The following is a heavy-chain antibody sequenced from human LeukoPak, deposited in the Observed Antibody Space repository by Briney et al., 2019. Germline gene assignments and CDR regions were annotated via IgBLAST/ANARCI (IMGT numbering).Heavy chain of an antibody. V-gene: IGHV3-21*04. CDR2: ISSSSSYI. Sequence: PGGSLRLSCAASGFTFSSYSMNWVRQAPGKGLEWVSSISSSSSYIYYADSVKGRFTISRDNSKNTLYLQMNSLRAEDTAVYYCAGSYLPFLWFGGTSQNYWGQGTLVTVSS. J-gene: IGHJ4*02. CDR1: GFTFSSYS. CDR3: AGSYLPFLWFGGTSQNY. D-gene: IGHD3-10*01.